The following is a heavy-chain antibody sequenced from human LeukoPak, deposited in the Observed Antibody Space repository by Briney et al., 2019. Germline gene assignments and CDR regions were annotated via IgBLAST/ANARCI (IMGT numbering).Heavy chain of an antibody. Sequence: SETLSLTCTVSGGSISSYYWSWIRQPPGKGLEWIGFVYYSGSTNYNSSLKSRVTISVDTSKNQFSLKLSSVTAADTAVYYCARDRGRITIFGVVTPHAFDIWGQGTMVTVSS. J-gene: IGHJ3*02. V-gene: IGHV4-59*12. CDR1: GGSISSYY. CDR2: VYYSGST. CDR3: ARDRGRITIFGVVTPHAFDI. D-gene: IGHD3-3*01.